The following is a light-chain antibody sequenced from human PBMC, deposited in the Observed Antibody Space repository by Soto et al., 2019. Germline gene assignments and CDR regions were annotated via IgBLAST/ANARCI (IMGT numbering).Light chain of an antibody. V-gene: IGKV3-15*01. Sequence: TVLTQSPATLSVSPGESATLSCRASQSISSNLVGFQQKPGQAPRLLLYDASTMATGFPARFSGSGCGTDFTIIIISLEDDDVVVDYYHQRCTWWTFGQGTKVDI. CDR3: HQRCTWWT. J-gene: IGKJ1*01. CDR2: DAS. CDR1: QSISSN.